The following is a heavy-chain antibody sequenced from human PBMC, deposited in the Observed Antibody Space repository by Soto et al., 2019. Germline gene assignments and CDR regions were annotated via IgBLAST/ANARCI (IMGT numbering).Heavy chain of an antibody. D-gene: IGHD6-13*01. Sequence: WASVKVSCKASGYTFTSYDINWVRQATGQGLEWMGWMNPNSGNTGYAQKFQGRVTMTRSTSISTAYMELSSLRSEDTAVYYCARWAYSSSWYYYYGMDVWGQGTTVTVSS. J-gene: IGHJ6*02. CDR1: GYTFTSYD. CDR2: MNPNSGNT. CDR3: ARWAYSSSWYYYYGMDV. V-gene: IGHV1-8*01.